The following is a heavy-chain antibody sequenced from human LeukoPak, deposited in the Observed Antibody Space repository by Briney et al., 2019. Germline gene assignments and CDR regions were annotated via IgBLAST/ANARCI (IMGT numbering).Heavy chain of an antibody. CDR1: GFTFSNSA. D-gene: IGHD3-22*01. CDR2: ISSSSYI. CDR3: ARGPTMKMDV. V-gene: IGHV3-21*01. Sequence: GGSLRLSCVGSGFTFSNSAMNWVRQAPGKGLEWVSSISSSSYIYYADSVKGRFTISRDNAKNSLYLQMNSLRAEDTAVYYCARGPTMKMDVWGKGTTVTVSS. J-gene: IGHJ6*04.